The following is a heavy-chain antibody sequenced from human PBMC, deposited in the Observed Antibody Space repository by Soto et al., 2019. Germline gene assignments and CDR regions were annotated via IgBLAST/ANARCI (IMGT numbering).Heavy chain of an antibody. CDR3: ARGLQGQWRVLPYYYGMDV. V-gene: IGHV4-34*01. CDR2: INHSGST. J-gene: IGHJ6*02. Sequence: PSETLSLTCAVYGGSFSGYYWSWIRQPPGKGLEWIGEINHSGSTNYNPSLKSRVTISVDTSKNQFSLKLSSVTAADTAVYYCARGLQGQWRVLPYYYGMDVWGQGTTVTVSS. D-gene: IGHD6-19*01. CDR1: GGSFSGYY.